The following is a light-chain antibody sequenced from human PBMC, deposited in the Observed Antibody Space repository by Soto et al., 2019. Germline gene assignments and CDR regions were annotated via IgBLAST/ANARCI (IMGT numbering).Light chain of an antibody. J-gene: IGKJ1*01. CDR3: QQTYSSRTWT. V-gene: IGKV1-39*01. Sequence: DIQMTQSPSSQSASVEDRVIITCRASQSISNHLNWYQQKPGKAPKLLIFAASSLQSGVPSRFSGSRSGPDFTLTISCLQSEDFATYYCQQTYSSRTWTFGQGTKVDI. CDR1: QSISNH. CDR2: AAS.